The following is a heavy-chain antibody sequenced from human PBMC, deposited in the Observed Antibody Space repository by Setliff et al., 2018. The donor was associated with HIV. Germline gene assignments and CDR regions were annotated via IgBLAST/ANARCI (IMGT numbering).Heavy chain of an antibody. CDR2: VYYTGST. CDR1: GGSIGSYY. D-gene: IGHD5-18*01. Sequence: SETLSLTCIVSGGSIGSYYWSWIRQSPGKGLEWIGYVYYTGSTNYNPSLKSRVTIVVDTSKNQFSLKLNSVTAADTAVYYCAGLSDTALASCDSWGQGIRVTVSS. CDR3: AGLSDTALASCDS. J-gene: IGHJ4*02. V-gene: IGHV4-59*08.